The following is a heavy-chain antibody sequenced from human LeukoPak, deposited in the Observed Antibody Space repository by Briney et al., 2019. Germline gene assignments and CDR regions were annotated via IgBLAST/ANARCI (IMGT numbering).Heavy chain of an antibody. CDR3: AKGYYDIPFDY. Sequence: GGSLRLSCAASGFTFSSYAMSWVRQAPGKGLEWVSAISGSGGSTYYADSVKGRFTISRDNSRNTLYLQMNGLRAEDTAVYYCAKGYYDIPFDYWGQGTLVTVSS. CDR2: ISGSGGST. D-gene: IGHD3-9*01. V-gene: IGHV3-23*01. J-gene: IGHJ4*02. CDR1: GFTFSSYA.